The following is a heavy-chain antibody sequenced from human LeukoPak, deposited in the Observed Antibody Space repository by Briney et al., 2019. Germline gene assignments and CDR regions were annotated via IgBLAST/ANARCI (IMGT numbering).Heavy chain of an antibody. CDR2: TYYSGTT. Sequence: SETLSLTCTVSGGSISSSNYYWGWVRQPPGKGLEWIGSTYYSGTTFCKPALKSRVTISVDTSKNQFSLKLSSVTAADTAVYYCAGEITSSCHHWGQGTLVTVSS. D-gene: IGHD1-14*01. J-gene: IGHJ1*01. CDR3: AGEITSSCHH. CDR1: GGSISSSNYY. V-gene: IGHV4-39*01.